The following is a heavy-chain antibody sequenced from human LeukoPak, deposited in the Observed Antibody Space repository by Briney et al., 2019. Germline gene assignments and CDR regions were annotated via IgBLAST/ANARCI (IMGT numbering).Heavy chain of an antibody. Sequence: GGSLRLSCAASGYTFSSYSMNWVRQAPGKGLEWVSSISSSNSYMYYADSVQGRFTISRDNAKNSLYLEMNSLRADDTAVYYCVRVYSGSPDPAYWGQGTLVTVSS. CDR3: VRVYSGSPDPAY. V-gene: IGHV3-21*01. J-gene: IGHJ4*02. CDR1: GYTFSSYS. CDR2: ISSSNSYM. D-gene: IGHD1-26*01.